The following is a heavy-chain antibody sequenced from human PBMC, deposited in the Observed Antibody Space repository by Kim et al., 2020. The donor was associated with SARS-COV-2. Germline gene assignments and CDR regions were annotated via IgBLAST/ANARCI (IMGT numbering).Heavy chain of an antibody. J-gene: IGHJ3*02. CDR3: ARDEWRFLEWSFIGIDAFDI. V-gene: IGHV3-21*01. CDR1: GFTFSSYS. Sequence: GGSLRLSCAASGFTFSSYSMNWVLQAPGKGLEWVSSISSSSSYIYYADSVKGRFTISRDNAKNSLYLQMTSLRAEDTAVYYCARDEWRFLEWSFIGIDAFDIWGQGTMVTVSS. CDR2: ISSSSSYI. D-gene: IGHD3-3*01.